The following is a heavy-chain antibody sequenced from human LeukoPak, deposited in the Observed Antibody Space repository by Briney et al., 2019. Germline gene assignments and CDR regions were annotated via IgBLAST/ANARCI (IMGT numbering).Heavy chain of an antibody. CDR3: VKAHSSSWYYFEY. CDR1: GFTFSSYG. D-gene: IGHD6-13*01. CDR2: ISSNGGST. J-gene: IGHJ4*02. V-gene: IGHV3-64D*06. Sequence: PGGSLRLSCSASGFTFSSYGMHWVRQAPGKGLEHVLAISSNGGSTYYADSVKGRVTISRDNSKDTVYLQMSSLRAEDTAVYYCVKAHSSSWYYFEYWGQGTLVTVSS.